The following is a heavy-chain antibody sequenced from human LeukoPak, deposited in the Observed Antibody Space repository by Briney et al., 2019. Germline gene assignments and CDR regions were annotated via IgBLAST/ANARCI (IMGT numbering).Heavy chain of an antibody. CDR2: INQDGGDT. J-gene: IGHJ4*02. Sequence: GALRLSCAVSGFNFGSYWMSWVRQAPGKGLEWVANINQDGGDTYYVASVKGRFTISRDNAKKSLNLQLNSLGAEETAVYYCARISRSRRSLDYWGQGTLVTVS. D-gene: IGHD1-26*01. V-gene: IGHV3-7*01. CDR1: GFNFGSYW. CDR3: ARISRSRRSLDY.